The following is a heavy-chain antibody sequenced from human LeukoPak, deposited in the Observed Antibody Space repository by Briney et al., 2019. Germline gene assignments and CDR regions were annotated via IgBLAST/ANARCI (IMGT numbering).Heavy chain of an antibody. CDR1: GGSISSYY. CDR2: IYTSGST. D-gene: IGHD3-10*01. V-gene: IGHV4-4*07. CDR3: ARELVRGVTIGGDWFDP. Sequence: SETLSLTCTVSGGSISSYYWSWIRQPAGKGLEWIGRIYTSGSTNYNPSLKSRVTISVDTSKNQFSLELSSVTAADTAVYYCARELVRGVTIGGDWFDPWGQGTLVTVSS. J-gene: IGHJ5*02.